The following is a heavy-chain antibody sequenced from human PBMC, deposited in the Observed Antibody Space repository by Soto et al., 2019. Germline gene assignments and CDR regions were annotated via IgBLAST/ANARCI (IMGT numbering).Heavy chain of an antibody. CDR3: ASREGYSGYVGSDY. J-gene: IGHJ4*02. CDR2: IWYDGSNK. Sequence: QVQLVESGGGVVQPGRSLRLSCAASGFTFSSYGMHWVRQAPGKGLEWVAVIWYDGSNKYYADSVKGRFTISRDNXKNTLYLQMNSLRAEDTAVYYCASREGYSGYVGSDYWGQGTLVTVSS. D-gene: IGHD5-12*01. CDR1: GFTFSSYG. V-gene: IGHV3-33*01.